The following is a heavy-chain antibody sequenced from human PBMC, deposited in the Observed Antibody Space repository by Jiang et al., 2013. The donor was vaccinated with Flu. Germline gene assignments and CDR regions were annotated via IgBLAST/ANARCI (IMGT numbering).Heavy chain of an antibody. J-gene: IGHJ4*02. V-gene: IGHV3-48*02. D-gene: IGHD6-6*01. CDR2: ISSSSSTI. CDR3: ARRISSATD. Sequence: YISSSSSTIYYADSVRGRFTISRDNAKNSLFLQMNNLRDEDTAVYYCARRISSATDWGQGTLVTVSS.